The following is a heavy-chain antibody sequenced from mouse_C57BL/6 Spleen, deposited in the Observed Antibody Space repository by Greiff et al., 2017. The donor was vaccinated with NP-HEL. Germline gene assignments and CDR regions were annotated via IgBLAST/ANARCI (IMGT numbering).Heavy chain of an antibody. Sequence: QVQLKQPGAELVMPGASVKLSCKASGYTFTSYWMHWVKQRPGQGLEWIGEIDPSDSYTNYNQKFKGKSTLTVDKSSSTAYMQLSSLTSEDSAVYYCARTGWLLIFDYWGQGTTLTVSS. CDR2: IDPSDSYT. J-gene: IGHJ2*01. CDR1: GYTFTSYW. V-gene: IGHV1-69*01. D-gene: IGHD2-3*01. CDR3: ARTGWLLIFDY.